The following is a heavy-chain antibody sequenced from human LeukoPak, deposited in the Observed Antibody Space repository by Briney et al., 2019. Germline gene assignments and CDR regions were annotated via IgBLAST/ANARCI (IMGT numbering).Heavy chain of an antibody. CDR1: GFTFSSYA. CDR3: ARDSGAWLYYYMDV. J-gene: IGHJ6*03. D-gene: IGHD1-1*01. Sequence: GGSLRLSCAASGFTFSSYAMHWVRQAPGKGLEWVAVISYDGSNKYYADSVKGRFTISRDNSKNTLYLQMNSPRAEDTAVYYCARDSGAWLYYYMDVWGKGTTVTVSS. V-gene: IGHV3-30-3*01. CDR2: ISYDGSNK.